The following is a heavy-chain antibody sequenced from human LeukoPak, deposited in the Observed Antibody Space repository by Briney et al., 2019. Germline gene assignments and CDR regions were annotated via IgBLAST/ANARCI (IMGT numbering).Heavy chain of an antibody. J-gene: IGHJ5*02. CDR1: GFTFSSYE. V-gene: IGHV3-48*03. CDR2: IGRSGSTI. Sequence: GGSLRLSCAASGFTFSSYEMNWVRQAPGKGLEWVSYIGRSGSTIYYADSVKGRFTISRDNAKNSLYLQMNSLRAEDTAVYYCARLALRESSSWYYWFDPWGQGTLDAVSS. CDR3: ARLALRESSSWYYWFDP. D-gene: IGHD6-13*01.